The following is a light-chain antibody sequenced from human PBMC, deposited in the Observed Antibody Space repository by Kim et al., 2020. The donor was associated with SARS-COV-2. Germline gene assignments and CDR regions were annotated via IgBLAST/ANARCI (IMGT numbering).Light chain of an antibody. J-gene: IGKJ4*01. CDR1: QAIGSS. CDR3: QQFNNYPLT. CDR2: YAS. V-gene: IGKV1D-13*01. Sequence: SSIGDRVSITCRASQAIGSSLVWYQQKPGKSPNLLIHYASNLQSGVPSRVSGSGSGTEFTLTISSLQPEDFATYYCQQFNNYPLTFGGGTKVDIK.